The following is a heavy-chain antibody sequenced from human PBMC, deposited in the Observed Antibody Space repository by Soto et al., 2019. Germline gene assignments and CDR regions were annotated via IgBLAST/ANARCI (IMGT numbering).Heavy chain of an antibody. J-gene: IGHJ3*01. CDR2: MNPNSCVT. D-gene: IGHD1-26*01. Sequence: QVQLVQSGAEVKKPGASVRISCTASGYTFTHHDVTWVRQAPGQGPVWMGWMNPNSCVTGYAQIFQGRVKMTRDTSMNSLFMEVSTLGSREPAMYFFARRIVGGSTRAFHLWGQGTNVTVSS. CDR1: GYTFTHHD. CDR3: ARRIVGGSTRAFHL. V-gene: IGHV1-8*01.